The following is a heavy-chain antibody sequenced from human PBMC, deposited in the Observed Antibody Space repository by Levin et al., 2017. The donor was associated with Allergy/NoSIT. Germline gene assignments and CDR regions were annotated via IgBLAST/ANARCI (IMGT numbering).Heavy chain of an antibody. V-gene: IGHV3-11*01. CDR1: GFTFSDYY. J-gene: IGHJ6*02. CDR2: ISSSGYSK. D-gene: IGHD6-25*01. CDR3: ARGRQKSLPGYYYYYGMDV. Sequence: GGSLRLSCAASGFTFSDYYMSWIRQAPGKGLEWVSYISSSGYSKNYADSVKGRLTISRDNAKNSLFLQMNNLRAEDTAVYYCARGRQKSLPGYYYYYGMDVWGQGTTVTVSS.